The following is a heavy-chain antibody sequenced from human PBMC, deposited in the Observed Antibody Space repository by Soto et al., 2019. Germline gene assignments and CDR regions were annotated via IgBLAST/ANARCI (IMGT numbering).Heavy chain of an antibody. Sequence: SVKVSCKASGGTFSSYAISWVRQAPGQGLEWMGGIIPIFGTANYAQKFQGRVTITADESTSTAYMELSSLRSEDTAVYYCVAHHRDLITMIVVPRFDPWGQGTLVTVSS. J-gene: IGHJ5*02. CDR1: GGTFSSYA. V-gene: IGHV1-69*13. CDR3: VAHHRDLITMIVVPRFDP. D-gene: IGHD3-22*01. CDR2: IIPIFGTA.